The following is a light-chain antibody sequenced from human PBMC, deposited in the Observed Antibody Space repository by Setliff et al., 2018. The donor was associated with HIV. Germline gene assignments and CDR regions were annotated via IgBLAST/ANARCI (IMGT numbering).Light chain of an antibody. CDR3: SSYTSSSTPVV. V-gene: IGLV2-14*01. J-gene: IGLJ1*01. CDR2: EVS. CDR1: SSDVGGYKY. Sequence: SALTQPASVSGSPGQSITISCTGTSSDVGGYKYVSWYQQHPGKAPKLMIYEVSNRPSGVSNRFSGSKSGNTASLTISGLQAEDEADYYCSSYTSSSTPVVFGTGTKVPS.